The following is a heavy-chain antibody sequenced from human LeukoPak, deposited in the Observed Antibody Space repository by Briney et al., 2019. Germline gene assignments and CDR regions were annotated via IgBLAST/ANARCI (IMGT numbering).Heavy chain of an antibody. V-gene: IGHV1-18*01. CDR1: GYTFTSYG. J-gene: IGHJ4*02. D-gene: IGHD5-24*01. CDR2: ISAYNGNT. Sequence: ASVKVSCKTSGYTFTSYGISWVRQAPGQGLEWMGWISAYNGNTNYAQNLQGRVTMTTDTSTSTAYMELRSLRSDDTAMYYCARMEMATAIFDYWGQGTLVTVSS. CDR3: ARMEMATAIFDY.